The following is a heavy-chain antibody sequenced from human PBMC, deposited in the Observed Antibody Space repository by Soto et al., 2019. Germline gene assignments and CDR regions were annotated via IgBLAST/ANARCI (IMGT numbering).Heavy chain of an antibody. CDR2: ISRGGDVT. J-gene: IGHJ4*02. Sequence: GGSLRLSCVGSGFTFSSYAMSWVRQAPGKGLEWVSAISRGGDVTYYADSVKGRFTISRDNSKNTLLLQMSSLRAEDTAVHYCTEHMIALATASIYWGQGALVTISS. D-gene: IGHD3-16*01. CDR3: TEHMIALATASIY. V-gene: IGHV3-23*01. CDR1: GFTFSSYA.